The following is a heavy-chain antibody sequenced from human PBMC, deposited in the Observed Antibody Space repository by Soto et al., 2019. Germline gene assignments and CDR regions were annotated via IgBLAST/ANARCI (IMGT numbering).Heavy chain of an antibody. V-gene: IGHV2-70*04. CDR2: IDWDDDK. D-gene: IGHD4-17*01. J-gene: IGHJ4*02. CDR1: GFSLSSKGMR. Sequence: SGPTLVNPTQTLTLTCTFSGFSLSSKGMRVSLIRQPPGKALEWLARIDWDDDKFYSPSLRTRLTISKDTSKNQVVLTMTNVDPKDTATYYCARPPGGFTVATYFFDYWGQGTLVTVYS. CDR3: ARPPGGFTVATYFFDY.